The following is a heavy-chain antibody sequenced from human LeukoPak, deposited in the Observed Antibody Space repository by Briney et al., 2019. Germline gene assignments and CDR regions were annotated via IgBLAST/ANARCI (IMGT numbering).Heavy chain of an antibody. J-gene: IGHJ3*02. Sequence: PGESLKISCKGSGYSFTSYWIGWVRQMPGKGLEWMGIIYPGDSDTRYNPSFQGQVNISADKSISTAYLQWSSLKASDTAMYYCARQYYYDSSGYYYVSDAFDIWGQGTMVTVSS. CDR3: ARQYYYDSSGYYYVSDAFDI. CDR1: GYSFTSYW. CDR2: IYPGDSDT. V-gene: IGHV5-51*01. D-gene: IGHD3-22*01.